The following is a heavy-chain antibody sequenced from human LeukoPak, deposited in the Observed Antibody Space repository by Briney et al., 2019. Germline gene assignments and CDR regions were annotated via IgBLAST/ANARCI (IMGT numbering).Heavy chain of an antibody. D-gene: IGHD2-21*01. CDR3: ARGAPLCGGDCFDY. CDR2: MYPNTGKT. CDR1: GYTFTNYE. Sequence: ASVKVSCKTSGYTFTNYEINWVRQAPGQRLEWMGSMYPNTGKTGYVQKFQGRVTMTRNIATGTAYLELSSLTSEDTAIYFCARGAPLCGGDCFDYWGQGTLVTVSS. J-gene: IGHJ4*02. V-gene: IGHV1-8*01.